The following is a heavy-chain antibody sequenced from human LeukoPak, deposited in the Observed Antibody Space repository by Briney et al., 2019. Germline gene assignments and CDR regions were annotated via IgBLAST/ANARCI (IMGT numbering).Heavy chain of an antibody. CDR2: IYYSGST. V-gene: IGHV4-59*01. CDR3: ARGLTYFYDSSGYYYLD. J-gene: IGHJ4*02. D-gene: IGHD3-22*01. CDR1: GGSISSYY. Sequence: SETLSLTCTVYGGSISSYYWSWIRQPPGKGLEWIGDIYYSGSTNYNPSLKSRVNTSLDTSKNQFSLKLSSVTAADTAVYYCARGLTYFYDSSGYYYLDWGQGTLVTVSS.